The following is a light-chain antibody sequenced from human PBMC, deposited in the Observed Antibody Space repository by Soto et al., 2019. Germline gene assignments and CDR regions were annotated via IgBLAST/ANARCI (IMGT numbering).Light chain of an antibody. V-gene: IGKV1-12*01. CDR2: ASS. CDR1: RDILSW. J-gene: IGKJ3*01. CDR3: QQANSFPIT. Sequence: DIQMNQSPSYVSASGGDRVTITCRASRDILSWLDWYQQKPGEAPRILIYASSNLQSGVPSRFSGSGSGTDFTLTISSLQPEDFATYYCQQANSFPITFGPGTRLDIK.